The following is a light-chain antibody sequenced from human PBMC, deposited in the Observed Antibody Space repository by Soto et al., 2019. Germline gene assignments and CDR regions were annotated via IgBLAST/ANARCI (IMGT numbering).Light chain of an antibody. CDR1: SSNIGGNS. Sequence: QSALTQPPSVSAAPGQKVTISCSGSSSNIGGNSVSWYQQLPGTAPKLLIYDDNKRPSGIPDRFSGSKSGTSATLGITGLQTGDEADYYCGTWDSSLSAGVFGTGTKVTVL. V-gene: IGLV1-51*01. J-gene: IGLJ1*01. CDR3: GTWDSSLSAGV. CDR2: DDN.